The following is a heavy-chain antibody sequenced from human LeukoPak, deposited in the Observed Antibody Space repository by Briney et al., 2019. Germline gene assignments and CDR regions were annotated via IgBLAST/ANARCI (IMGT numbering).Heavy chain of an antibody. Sequence: SVKVSCKASGDTFSTYAFNWVRQAPGQGPEWTGGIVPISDTTNYAQTLQGRVTITADKSTNTVYMELSSLTSEDTGVYYCARGASVRVVPLSYYYAMDVWGEGTTVIVSS. D-gene: IGHD2-2*01. CDR3: ARGASVRVVPLSYYYAMDV. V-gene: IGHV1-69*06. CDR1: GDTFSTYA. CDR2: IVPISDTT. J-gene: IGHJ6*04.